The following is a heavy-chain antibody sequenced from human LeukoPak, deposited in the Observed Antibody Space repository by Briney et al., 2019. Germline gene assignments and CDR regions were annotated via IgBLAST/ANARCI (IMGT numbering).Heavy chain of an antibody. CDR2: ISGSGGST. V-gene: IGHV3-23*01. Sequence: GGSLRLSCAASGFTFSSYAMGWVRQAPGKGLEWVSAISGSGGSTYYADSVKGRFTISRDNSKNTLYLQMNSLRAEDTAVYYCAKDPRYYDPFGGFDPWGQGTLVTVSS. D-gene: IGHD3-22*01. J-gene: IGHJ5*02. CDR1: GFTFSSYA. CDR3: AKDPRYYDPFGGFDP.